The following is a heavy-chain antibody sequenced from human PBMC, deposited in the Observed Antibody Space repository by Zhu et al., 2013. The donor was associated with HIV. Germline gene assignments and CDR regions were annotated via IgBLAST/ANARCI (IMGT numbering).Heavy chain of an antibody. CDR1: GGSISSGPYF. CDR2: IYHSGNT. CDR3: ARMWVSARGQRDGDYAGWFDP. D-gene: IGHD4-17*01. V-gene: IGHV4-39*07. Sequence: QVQLQESGPELVKPSETLSLTCTVSGGSISSGPYFWGWIRQPPGKGLEWIGTIYHSGNTYYNPSLRSRVTISLDTSKNQFSLRLSSVTAADTAVYYCARMWVSARGQRDGDYAGWFDPWGQGTLVTVSS. J-gene: IGHJ5*02.